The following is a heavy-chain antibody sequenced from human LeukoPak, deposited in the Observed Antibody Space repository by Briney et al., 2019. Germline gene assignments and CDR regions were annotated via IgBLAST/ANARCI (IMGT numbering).Heavy chain of an antibody. V-gene: IGHV4-4*02. CDR2: IYHSGSP. Sequence: SGTLSLTCAVSGGSISSNNWWGWVRQSPGKGLEWIGEIYHSGSPNYNPSLKSRVTISVDKFRNHFSLNLSSVTAADTAVYYCARVNINNWHSCDYWGQGTLVTVSS. CDR1: GGSISSNNW. J-gene: IGHJ4*02. D-gene: IGHD1-1*01. CDR3: ARVNINNWHSCDY.